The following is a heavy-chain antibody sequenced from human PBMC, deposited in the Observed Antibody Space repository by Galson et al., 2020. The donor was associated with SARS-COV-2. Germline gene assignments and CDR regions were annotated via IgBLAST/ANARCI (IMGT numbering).Heavy chain of an antibody. J-gene: IGHJ4*02. D-gene: IGHD6-19*01. CDR1: GDSVSSNSAA. V-gene: IGHV6-1*01. CDR2: TYYRSKWYS. Sequence: SQTLSLTCAIPGDSVSSNSAAWNWIRQSPSRGLEWLGRTYYRSKWYSDYAVSVKSRITINADTSKNQFSLQLNSVIPDDTAVYYCARSPGIAVARTFDYWGPGTLVTVSS. CDR3: ARSPGIAVARTFDY.